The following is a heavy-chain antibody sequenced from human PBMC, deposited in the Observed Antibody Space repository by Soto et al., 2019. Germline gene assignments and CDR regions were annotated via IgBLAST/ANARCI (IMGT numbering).Heavy chain of an antibody. V-gene: IGHV3-23*01. CDR1: GFTFSSYA. J-gene: IGHJ4*02. D-gene: IGHD6-13*01. Sequence: GGSLRLSCAASGFTFSSYAMNWVRQAPGKGLEWVSVISGSGDSTYYTDSVKGRFTISRDNSKNTLYLQMNSLRAEDTAVYYCAKGGSSWSYLDNWGQGTLVTVSS. CDR2: ISGSGDST. CDR3: AKGGSSWSYLDN.